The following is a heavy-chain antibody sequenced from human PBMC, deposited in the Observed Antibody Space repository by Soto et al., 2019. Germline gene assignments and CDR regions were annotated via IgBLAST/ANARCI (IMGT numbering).Heavy chain of an antibody. J-gene: IGHJ5*01. CDR3: ASLPGTAGWFDS. V-gene: IGHV3-7*01. Sequence: DVQLVESGGGLVQPGGSLRLSCAASGFTFSSHWMSWVRQAPGKGLEWVANIKEDGSEKYYVDSVKGRFTISRDNAKNSVYLQMNSLRAEDTAAYYCASLPGTAGWFDSWGQGTLVTVSS. CDR1: GFTFSSHW. CDR2: IKEDGSEK. D-gene: IGHD1-26*01.